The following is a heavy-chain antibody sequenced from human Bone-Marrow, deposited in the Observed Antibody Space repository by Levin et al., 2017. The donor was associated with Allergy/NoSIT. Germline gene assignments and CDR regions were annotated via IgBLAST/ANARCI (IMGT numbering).Heavy chain of an antibody. CDR2: MNPNSGNT. J-gene: IGHJ4*02. D-gene: IGHD3-22*01. Sequence: ASVKVSCKASGYTFTSYDINWVRQATGQGLEWMGWMNPNSGNTGYAQKFQGRVTMTRNTSISTAYMELSSLRSEDTAVYYCARAPLQSGYPDYWGQGTLVTVSS. CDR3: ARAPLQSGYPDY. V-gene: IGHV1-8*01. CDR1: GYTFTSYD.